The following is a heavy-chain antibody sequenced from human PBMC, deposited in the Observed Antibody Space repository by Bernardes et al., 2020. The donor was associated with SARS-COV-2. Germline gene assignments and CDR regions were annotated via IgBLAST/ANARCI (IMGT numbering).Heavy chain of an antibody. CDR1: GFTFDDYA. CDR3: AKDASPLEWLYYFDY. J-gene: IGHJ4*02. D-gene: IGHD3-3*01. Sequence: SLRLSCAASGFTFDDYAMHWVRQAPGKGLEWVSGISWNSGSIGYADSVKGRFTISRDNAKNSLYLQMNSLRAEDTALYYCAKDASPLEWLYYFDYWGQGTLVTVSS. V-gene: IGHV3-9*01. CDR2: ISWNSGSI.